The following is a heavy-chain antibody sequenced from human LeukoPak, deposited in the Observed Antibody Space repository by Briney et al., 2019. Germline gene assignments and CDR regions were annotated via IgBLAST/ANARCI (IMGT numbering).Heavy chain of an antibody. Sequence: GSLRLSCAASGFTFDDYGMSWVRQAPGKGLEWVSGINWNGGSTGYADSVKGRFTISRDNAKNSLYLQTNSLRAEDTALYYCARGGKLNYFDYWGQGTLVTVSS. CDR3: ARGGKLNYFDY. J-gene: IGHJ4*02. D-gene: IGHD1-26*01. CDR2: INWNGGST. V-gene: IGHV3-20*04. CDR1: GFTFDDYG.